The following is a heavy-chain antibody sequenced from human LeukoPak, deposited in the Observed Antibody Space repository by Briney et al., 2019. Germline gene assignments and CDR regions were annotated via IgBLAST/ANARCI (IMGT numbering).Heavy chain of an antibody. Sequence: SVKVSCKASGGTFSSYAISWVRQAPGQGLEWMGGIIPIFGTANYAQKFQGRVTITTDESTSTAYMELSGLRSEDTAVYYCARDRIIVSSRVSDAFDIWGQGTMVTVSS. D-gene: IGHD2-15*01. CDR3: ARDRIIVSSRVSDAFDI. V-gene: IGHV1-69*05. CDR2: IIPIFGTA. CDR1: GGTFSSYA. J-gene: IGHJ3*02.